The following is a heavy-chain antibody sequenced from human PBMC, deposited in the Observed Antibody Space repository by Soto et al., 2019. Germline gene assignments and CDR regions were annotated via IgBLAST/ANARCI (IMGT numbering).Heavy chain of an antibody. CDR1: GFTFSSYS. CDR3: ARNLWFGEPECFDY. V-gene: IGHV3-48*01. Sequence: GGSLRLSCAASGFTFSSYSMIWVRQAPGKGLEWVSYISSSSSSIYYADSVKGRFTISRDNARNSLYLQMNNLRAEDTAVYYCARNLWFGEPECFDYWGRGTLVTVSS. CDR2: ISSSSSSI. D-gene: IGHD3-10*01. J-gene: IGHJ4*02.